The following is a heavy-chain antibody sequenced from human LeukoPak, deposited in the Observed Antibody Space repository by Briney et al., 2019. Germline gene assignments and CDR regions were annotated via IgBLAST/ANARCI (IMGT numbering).Heavy chain of an antibody. Sequence: GGSLRLSCSASGFTFSLNAMHWVRQAPGKGLEWVAVISYDGSNKYYADSVKGRFTISRDNSKNTLYLQMNSLRAEDTAVYYCARDWPDYWGQGTLVTVSS. CDR3: ARDWPDY. CDR1: GFTFSLNA. V-gene: IGHV3-30*04. J-gene: IGHJ4*02. CDR2: ISYDGSNK.